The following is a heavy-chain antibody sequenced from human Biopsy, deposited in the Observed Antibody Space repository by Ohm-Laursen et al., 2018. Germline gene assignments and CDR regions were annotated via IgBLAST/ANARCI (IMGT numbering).Heavy chain of an antibody. V-gene: IGHV4-59*01. D-gene: IGHD3-16*01. J-gene: IGHJ4*02. CDR3: ARDSRGGHLNTTLITGKNLDS. Sequence: SDTLSLTCIVSRDSISNYYWTWIRQSPGKGLEWIGYIYYTGSTNYNPSVKSRVTIFVDTSKNQFSLKLNSVTAADTAVYFCARDSRGGHLNTTLITGKNLDSWGQGILVTVSS. CDR2: IYYTGST. CDR1: RDSISNYY.